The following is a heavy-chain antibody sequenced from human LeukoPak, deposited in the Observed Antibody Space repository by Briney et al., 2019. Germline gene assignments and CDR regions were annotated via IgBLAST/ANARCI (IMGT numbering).Heavy chain of an antibody. CDR2: ISDSGDIT. D-gene: IGHD5-12*01. Sequence: PGGSLRLSCAASGFTFSSYAMSWVRQAPGKGLEWVSRISDSGDITYYADSVKGRFTISRDNSKNTLYLQMNSLGAEDTAVYYCSKDRAGYSGARGFDYWGQGTLVTVSS. CDR1: GFTFSSYA. V-gene: IGHV3-23*01. J-gene: IGHJ4*02. CDR3: SKDRAGYSGARGFDY.